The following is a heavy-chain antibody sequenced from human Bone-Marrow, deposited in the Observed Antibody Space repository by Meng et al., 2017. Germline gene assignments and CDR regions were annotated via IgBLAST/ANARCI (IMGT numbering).Heavy chain of an antibody. V-gene: IGHV3-48*03. CDR1: GFTFSSYE. CDR2: ISSSGSTI. Sequence: GGSLRLSCAASGFTFSSYEMNWVRQAPGKGLEWVSYISSSGSTIYYADSVKGRFTISRDNAKNSLYLQMNSLRAEDTAVYYCASLRGYSGYDYYWAQGTLATVTS. CDR3: ASLRGYSGYDYY. D-gene: IGHD5-12*01. J-gene: IGHJ4*02.